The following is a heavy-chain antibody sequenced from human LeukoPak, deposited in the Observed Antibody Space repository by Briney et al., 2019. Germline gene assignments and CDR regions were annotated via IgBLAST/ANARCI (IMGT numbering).Heavy chain of an antibody. CDR3: AKDITPHDYSNHFYYGMDV. V-gene: IGHV3-9*01. D-gene: IGHD4-11*01. CDR2: IRWNSGSI. J-gene: IGHJ6*02. CDR1: GFTFDDYA. Sequence: PGGSLRLSCAASGFTFDDYAMHWVRQAPGKGLEWVSGIRWNSGSIGYADSVKGRFTISRDNAKNSLYLQMNSLRAEDTALYYCAKDITPHDYSNHFYYGMDVWGQGTTVTVSS.